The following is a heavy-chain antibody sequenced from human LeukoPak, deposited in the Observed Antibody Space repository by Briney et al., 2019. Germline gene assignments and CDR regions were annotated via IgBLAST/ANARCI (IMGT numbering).Heavy chain of an antibody. D-gene: IGHD3-10*01. CDR3: TREIGGPSGY. Sequence: TGGSLRLSCAASGFTFSGHWMSWVRQAPGKGLEWVANINQGGSDKYYVDSVKGRFTISRDNANNLLYLQMNSLRGEDTAVYYCTREIGGPSGYWGQGTLVTVSS. J-gene: IGHJ4*02. CDR2: INQGGSDK. V-gene: IGHV3-7*01. CDR1: GFTFSGHW.